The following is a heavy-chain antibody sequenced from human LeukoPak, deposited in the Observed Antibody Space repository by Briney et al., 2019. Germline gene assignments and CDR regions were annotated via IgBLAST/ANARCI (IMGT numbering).Heavy chain of an antibody. Sequence: SETLSLTCTVSGGSISSYYWSWIRQPPGKGLEWIGYIYYSGSTNYNPSLKSRVTISVDTSKNQFSLKLSSATAADTAVYYCARGSPARGYYYGSGSFHYYVDVWGKGTTVTISS. CDR1: GGSISSYY. CDR3: ARGSPARGYYYGSGSFHYYVDV. J-gene: IGHJ6*03. CDR2: IYYSGST. D-gene: IGHD3-10*01. V-gene: IGHV4-59*01.